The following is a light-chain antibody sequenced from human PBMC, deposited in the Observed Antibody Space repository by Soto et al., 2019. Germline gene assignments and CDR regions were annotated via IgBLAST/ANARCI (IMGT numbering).Light chain of an antibody. Sequence: QSALTQPASVSGSPGQSITISCTGTSSDVGSYNFVSWYQQHPGKAPKVMIYEGNKRPSGVSNRFSGSKSGNTASLTISGLQAEDEADYYCSSYAGRSTSYWVFGGGTKVTVL. CDR3: SSYAGRSTSYWV. J-gene: IGLJ3*02. CDR1: SSDVGSYNF. V-gene: IGLV2-23*01. CDR2: EGN.